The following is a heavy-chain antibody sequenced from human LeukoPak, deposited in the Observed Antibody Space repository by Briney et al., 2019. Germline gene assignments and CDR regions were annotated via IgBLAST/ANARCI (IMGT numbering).Heavy chain of an antibody. J-gene: IGHJ6*03. Sequence: ASVKVSCKASGYTFTSYGISWVRQAPGQGLEWMGWISAYNGNTNYAQKLQGRVRITADKSTSTAYMELSSLRSEDTAVYYCARPRFPYYRLSGADYQYMDVWGKGTTVTVSS. D-gene: IGHD2/OR15-2a*01. CDR2: ISAYNGNT. CDR1: GYTFTSYG. CDR3: ARPRFPYYRLSGADYQYMDV. V-gene: IGHV1-18*01.